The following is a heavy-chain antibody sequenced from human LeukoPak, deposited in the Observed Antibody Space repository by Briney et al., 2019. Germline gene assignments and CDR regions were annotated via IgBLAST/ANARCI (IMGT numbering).Heavy chain of an antibody. D-gene: IGHD4-23*01. J-gene: IGHJ5*02. Sequence: SETLSLTCAVSGGSINSSNWWSWVRQPPGKGLEWIGEIFHSATTNYNPSLKSRVTISVDKSKNHFSLKLSSVTAADTAVYYCARARKYNGNPNWIDLWGQGVLVTVSS. CDR3: ARARKYNGNPNWIDL. CDR2: IFHSATT. V-gene: IGHV4-4*02. CDR1: GGSINSSNW.